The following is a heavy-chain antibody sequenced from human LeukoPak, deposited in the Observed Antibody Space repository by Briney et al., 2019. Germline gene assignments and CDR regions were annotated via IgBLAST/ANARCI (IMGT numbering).Heavy chain of an antibody. D-gene: IGHD1-26*01. V-gene: IGHV1-2*06. J-gene: IGHJ4*02. CDR3: AGSSIVGATTGFDY. CDR1: GYTFTGYY. CDR2: INPNSGGT. Sequence: SVKVSCKASGYTFTGYYMHWVRQAPGQGLEWMGRINPNSGGTNYAQKFQGRVTMTRDTSIRTAYMELSRLRSEDTAVYYLAGSSIVGATTGFDYWAREPWSPSPQ.